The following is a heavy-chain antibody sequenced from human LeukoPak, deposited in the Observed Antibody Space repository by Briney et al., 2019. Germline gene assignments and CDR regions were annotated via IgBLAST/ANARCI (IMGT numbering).Heavy chain of an antibody. D-gene: IGHD3-22*01. Sequence: GGSLRLSCAVPGITLSNYGMSWLRQAPGKGLEWVVGISDSGGSTNYADSVKGRFTISRDNPKNTLYLQMNSLRAEDTAVYFCAKRGVVIRVILVGFHKEAYYFDSWGQGALVTVSS. V-gene: IGHV3-23*01. CDR2: ISDSGGST. J-gene: IGHJ4*02. CDR1: GITLSNYG. CDR3: AKRGVVIRVILVGFHKEAYYFDS.